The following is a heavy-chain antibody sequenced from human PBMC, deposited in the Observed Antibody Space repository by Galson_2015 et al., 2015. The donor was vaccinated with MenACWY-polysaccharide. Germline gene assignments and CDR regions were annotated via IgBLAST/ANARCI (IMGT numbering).Heavy chain of an antibody. J-gene: IGHJ4*02. CDR3: AKDLIDVFLHRYSISPFDY. Sequence: SLRLSCAASGFTFSSYAMHWVRQAPGKGLEWVAFIRCDGSNIYYADSVKGRFTISRDNSKNTLYLQMNSLRAEDTAVYYCAKDLIDVFLHRYSISPFDYWGQGTLVTVSS. CDR1: GFTFSSYA. V-gene: IGHV3-30*02. CDR2: IRCDGSNI. D-gene: IGHD6-6*01.